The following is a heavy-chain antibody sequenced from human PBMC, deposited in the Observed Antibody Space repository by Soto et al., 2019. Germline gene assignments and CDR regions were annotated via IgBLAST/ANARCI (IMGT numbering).Heavy chain of an antibody. CDR1: GFTFSSYG. CDR2: IWYDGSNK. V-gene: IGHV3-33*01. J-gene: IGHJ4*02. D-gene: IGHD3-9*01. Sequence: GGSLRLSCAASGFTFSSYGMHWVRQAPGKGLEWVAVIWYDGSNKYYADSVKGRFTISRDNSKNTLYLQMNSLRAEDTAVYYCARGSASVTIPHPNNYYFDYWGQGTLVTVSS. CDR3: ARGSASVTIPHPNNYYFDY.